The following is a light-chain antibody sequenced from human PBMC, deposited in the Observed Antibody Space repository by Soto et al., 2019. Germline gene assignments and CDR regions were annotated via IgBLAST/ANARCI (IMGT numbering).Light chain of an antibody. Sequence: DIQLTQSPSVLSASVGDTVTITCRASQALSNYLAWYQQKPGKAPDLLIYSASTLQSGVPSRFSGSGSETEFSLTIRALQPEDLATYYCQQYYTYPWTFGQGTKVDI. CDR1: QALSNY. V-gene: IGKV1-9*01. J-gene: IGKJ1*01. CDR2: SAS. CDR3: QQYYTYPWT.